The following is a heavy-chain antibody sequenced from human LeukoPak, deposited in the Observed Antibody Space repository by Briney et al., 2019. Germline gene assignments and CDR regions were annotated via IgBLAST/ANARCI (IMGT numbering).Heavy chain of an antibody. CDR1: GYSFTDYY. V-gene: IGHV1-2*02. J-gene: IGHJ3*02. D-gene: IGHD3-16*01. CDR3: ARVLDWGKNAHTFEI. Sequence: ASVKVSCKASGYSFTDYYMHWVRQAPGQGLEWMGWINPNSGGTNYAQKFQGRVTMTRDTSISTAYMELNRLRSDDTAVYCCARVLDWGKNAHTFEIWGQGTIVTVSS. CDR2: INPNSGGT.